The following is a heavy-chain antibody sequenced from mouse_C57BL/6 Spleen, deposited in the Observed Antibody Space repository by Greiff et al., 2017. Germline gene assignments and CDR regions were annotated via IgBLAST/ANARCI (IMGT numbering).Heavy chain of an antibody. Sequence: EVKVVESGGGLVKPGGSLKLSCAASGFTFSDYGMHWVRQAPEKGLEWVAYISSGSSTINYADTVKGRFTISRDTAKNTLFLHMTSLRSEETAMYYCAREYDYGSSLAYWGQGTLVTVSA. J-gene: IGHJ3*01. CDR1: GFTFSDYG. CDR2: ISSGSSTI. V-gene: IGHV5-17*01. D-gene: IGHD1-1*01. CDR3: AREYDYGSSLAY.